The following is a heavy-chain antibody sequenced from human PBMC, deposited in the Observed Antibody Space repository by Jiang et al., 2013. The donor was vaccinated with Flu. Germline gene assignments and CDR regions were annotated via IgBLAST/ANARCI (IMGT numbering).Heavy chain of an antibody. CDR3: ARDNPTMVDAFDI. Sequence: SWVRTGPSDKGVEWMGWISAYNGNTNYAQKLQGRVTMTTDTSTSTAYMELRSLRSDDTAVYYCARDNPTMVDAFDIWGQGTMVTVSS. CDR2: ISAYNGNT. J-gene: IGHJ3*02. D-gene: IGHD3-10*01. V-gene: IGHV1-18*01.